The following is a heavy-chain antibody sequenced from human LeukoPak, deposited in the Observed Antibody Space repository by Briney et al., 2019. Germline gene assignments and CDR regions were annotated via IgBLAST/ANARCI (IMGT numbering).Heavy chain of an antibody. V-gene: IGHV1-2*02. CDR2: INPNSGGT. CDR1: GYTFTGYY. J-gene: IGHJ4*02. Sequence: ASVKVSCKASGYTFTGYYMHWVRQAPGQGLEWMGWINPNSGGTNYAQKFQGRVTMTRDTSISTVYMELSSLRSEDTAVYYCARGQEFSSSWYGVGYWGQGTLVTVSS. CDR3: ARGQEFSSSWYGVGY. D-gene: IGHD6-13*01.